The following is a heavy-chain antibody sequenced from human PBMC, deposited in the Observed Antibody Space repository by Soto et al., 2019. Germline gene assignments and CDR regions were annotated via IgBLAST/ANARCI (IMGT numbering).Heavy chain of an antibody. D-gene: IGHD5-18*01. CDR2: ISSSGSTI. V-gene: IGHV3-11*01. J-gene: IGHJ4*02. CDR3: ARVVGPGYSYGYGEY. Sequence: QVQLVESGGGLVKPGGSLRLSCAVSGFTFSDHYMSWIRQAPGKGLEWVSYISSSGSTIYYADSVKGRFTISRDDAKNSLFLRMNGLRAEDTPVYSCARVVGPGYSYGYGEYWGQGAQVTVSS. CDR1: GFTFSDHY.